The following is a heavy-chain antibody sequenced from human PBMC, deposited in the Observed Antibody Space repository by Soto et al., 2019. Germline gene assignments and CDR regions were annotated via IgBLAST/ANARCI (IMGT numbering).Heavy chain of an antibody. V-gene: IGHV1-46*01. Sequence: QVQLVQSGAEVKKPGASVKISCKSSGYTFTSYYMHWVRQAPGQGLEWMGMINPSGGSTNYAQRFQGRVTMTRDTSTSTVYMDLRELRSEDTAVYYCARGVCTTTTCLVGDFWGQGTLVTVSS. CDR2: INPSGGST. CDR3: ARGVCTTTTCLVGDF. D-gene: IGHD2-2*01. CDR1: GYTFTSYY. J-gene: IGHJ4*02.